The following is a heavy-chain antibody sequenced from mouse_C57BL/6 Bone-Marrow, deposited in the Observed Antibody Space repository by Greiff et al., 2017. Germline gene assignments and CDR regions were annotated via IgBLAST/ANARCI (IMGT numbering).Heavy chain of an antibody. CDR3: ASHCSNYGSSYWYFDV. CDR2: IYPRDGST. D-gene: IGHD1-1*01. CDR1: GYTFTDHT. J-gene: IGHJ1*03. V-gene: IGHV1-78*01. Sequence: VQLQQSDAELVKPGASVKISCKVSGYTFTDHTIHWMKQRPEQGLEWIGYIYPRDGSTKYNEKFKGKATLTADKSSRTAYIPLNSLISADSAVYFCASHCSNYGSSYWYFDVWGTGTTVTVSS.